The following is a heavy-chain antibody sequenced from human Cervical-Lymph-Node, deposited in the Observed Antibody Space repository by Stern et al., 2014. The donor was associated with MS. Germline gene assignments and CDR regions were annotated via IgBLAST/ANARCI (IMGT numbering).Heavy chain of an antibody. D-gene: IGHD6-13*01. CDR3: ARVGIAAAGTMDY. CDR1: GFTFSSYS. CDR2: ISSSSSTI. J-gene: IGHJ4*02. Sequence: VQLVQSGGGLVQPGGSLRLSCAASGFTFSSYSMNWVRQAPGKGLEWVSYISSSSSTIYYADSVKGRFTISRDNAKNLLYLQMNSLRDEDTAVYYCARVGIAAAGTMDYWGQGTLVTVSS. V-gene: IGHV3-48*02.